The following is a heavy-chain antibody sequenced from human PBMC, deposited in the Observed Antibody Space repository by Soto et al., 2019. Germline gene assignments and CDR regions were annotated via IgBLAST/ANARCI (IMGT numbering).Heavy chain of an antibody. V-gene: IGHV3-7*01. D-gene: IGHD2-21*02. J-gene: IGHJ4*02. CDR1: GFTFGSYW. CDR3: ARAGYCGPGCYYYFDY. CDR2: IKPDVSAT. Sequence: GGSLRLSCAVSGFTFGSYWMNWVRLIPGKGLEWVAYIKPDVSATYYVDSVKGRFTISRDNAKNSLYLQMNSLRVEDTSVYYCARAGYCGPGCYYYFDYWGQGTLETVSS.